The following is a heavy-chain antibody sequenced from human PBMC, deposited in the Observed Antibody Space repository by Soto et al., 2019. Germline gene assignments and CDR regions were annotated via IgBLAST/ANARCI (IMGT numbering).Heavy chain of an antibody. CDR3: ARASYDRGWDWGYYFDM. CDR1: GFTFSDYY. V-gene: IGHV3-11*01. J-gene: IGHJ4*02. Sequence: GGSLRLSCAASGFTFSDYYMSWIRKAPGKELEWISYITGRGSTIYYADSVKGRFTVSRDNGNNLLYLQMDSLRAEDTAIYYCARASYDRGWDWGYYFDMWGLGTLVTVSS. D-gene: IGHD6-19*01. CDR2: ITGRGSTI.